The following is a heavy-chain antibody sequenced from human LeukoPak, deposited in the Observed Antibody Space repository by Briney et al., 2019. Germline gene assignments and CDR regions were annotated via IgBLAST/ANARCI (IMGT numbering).Heavy chain of an antibody. CDR2: ISSSSSTI. CDR3: ARGRYYGSENYQLFGGNFDY. CDR1: GFTFSSYS. V-gene: IGHV3-48*02. J-gene: IGHJ4*02. Sequence: PGGSLRLSCAASGFTFSSYSMNWVRQAPGKGLEWVSYISSSSSTIYYADSVKGRFTISRDNAKNSLYLQMNSLRDEDTAVYYCARGRYYGSENYQLFGGNFDYWGQGTLVTVSS. D-gene: IGHD3-10*01.